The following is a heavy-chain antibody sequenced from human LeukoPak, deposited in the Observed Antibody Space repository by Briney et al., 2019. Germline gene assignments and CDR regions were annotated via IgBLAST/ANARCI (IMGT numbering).Heavy chain of an antibody. CDR3: ARDRPYYDSSGSDHYYYYMDV. D-gene: IGHD3-22*01. CDR1: GFTFSSYS. J-gene: IGHJ6*03. V-gene: IGHV3-21*01. CDR2: ISSSSSYI. Sequence: PGGSLRLSCAASGFTFSSYSMNWVRQAPGKGLEWVSSISSSSSYIYYADSVKGRFTISRDNAKNSLYLQMNSLRAEDTAVYYCARDRPYYDSSGSDHYYYYMDVWGKGTTVTVSS.